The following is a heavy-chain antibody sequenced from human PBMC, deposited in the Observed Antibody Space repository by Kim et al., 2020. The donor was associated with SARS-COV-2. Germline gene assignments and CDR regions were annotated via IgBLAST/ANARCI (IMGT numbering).Heavy chain of an antibody. D-gene: IGHD6-6*01. V-gene: IGHV3-48*03. Sequence: GGSLRLSCAASGFTFSTYEMNWVRQAPGKGLEWVSYIDTSGSIIYQADSVKGRFTISRDNAKNSLYLQMNSLRADDTAIYYCARDVRIPGRAPSWFDPWGQGTRVSVSS. J-gene: IGHJ5*02. CDR1: GFTFSTYE. CDR2: IDTSGSII. CDR3: ARDVRIPGRAPSWFDP.